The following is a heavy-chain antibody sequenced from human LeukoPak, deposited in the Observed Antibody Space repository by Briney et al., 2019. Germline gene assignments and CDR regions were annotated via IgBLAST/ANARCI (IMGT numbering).Heavy chain of an antibody. CDR2: ISGSGDNT. CDR3: AKGGLVHRFDP. V-gene: IGHV3-23*01. CDR1: GSTFSSYA. J-gene: IGHJ5*02. Sequence: GGSLRLSCAASGSTFSSYAMSWVRQAPGKGLEWVPGISGSGDNTYYADSVKGRFTISRDNSKNTLYLQMNSLRADDTAVYYCAKGGLVHRFDPWGQGTLVTVSS.